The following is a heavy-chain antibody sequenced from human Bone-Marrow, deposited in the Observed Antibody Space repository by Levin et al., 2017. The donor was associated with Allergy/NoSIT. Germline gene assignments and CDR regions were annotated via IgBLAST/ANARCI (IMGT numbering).Heavy chain of an antibody. Sequence: QLGESLKISCAASGFTFSSHAMHWVRQAPGKGLEWVAAVSYDGRSKYHADSVKGRITISRDNSKNTVDLQVNSLRAEDTGVYYCARDTYGDQGGPLDYWGQGILVSVSS. CDR2: VSYDGRSK. J-gene: IGHJ4*02. V-gene: IGHV3-30*04. CDR1: GFTFSSHA. CDR3: ARDTYGDQGGPLDY. D-gene: IGHD4/OR15-4a*01.